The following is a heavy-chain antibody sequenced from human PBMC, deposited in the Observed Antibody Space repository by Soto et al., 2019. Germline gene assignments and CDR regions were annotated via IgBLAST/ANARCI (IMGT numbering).Heavy chain of an antibody. CDR2: ISYSGST. CDR3: ARLHTIFGVVTDP. J-gene: IGHJ5*02. D-gene: IGHD3-3*01. Sequence: PSETLSLTCSVSGDSISSHYWSWIRQPPGKGLEWIGYISYSGSTNYNPSLKSRVTISVDTSKNQFSLKLSSVTAADTAVYYCARLHTIFGVVTDPWGQGTLVTVSS. CDR1: GDSISSHY. V-gene: IGHV4-59*11.